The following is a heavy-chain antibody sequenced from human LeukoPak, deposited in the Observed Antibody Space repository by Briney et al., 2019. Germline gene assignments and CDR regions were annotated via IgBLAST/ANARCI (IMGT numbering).Heavy chain of an antibody. D-gene: IGHD3-10*01. CDR3: AGGSGSYYYYGMDV. CDR2: IYYSGST. V-gene: IGHV4-61*01. J-gene: IGHJ6*04. CDR1: GGSVSSGSYY. Sequence: SETLSLTCTVSGGSVSSGSYYWSWIRQPPGKGLEWIGYIYYSGSTNYNPSLTSRVTISVDTSQNQFSLKLSSVTAADTAVYYCAGGSGSYYYYGMDVWGKGTTVTVSS.